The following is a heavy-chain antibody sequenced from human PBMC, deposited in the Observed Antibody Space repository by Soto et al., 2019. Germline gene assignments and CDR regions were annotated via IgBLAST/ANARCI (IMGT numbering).Heavy chain of an antibody. Sequence: QVQLVQSGAEVKKPGSSVKVSCKASGGTFSSYAISWVRQAPGQGLEWMGGIIPISETTNYAQKFQGRGTITADESKSTAYMELSSQRSEDTAVYYCARSQGSSTSLEIYYYYYYGMDVWGQGTTVTVSS. CDR2: IIPISETT. D-gene: IGHD2-2*01. J-gene: IGHJ6*02. V-gene: IGHV1-69*01. CDR1: GGTFSSYA. CDR3: ARSQGSSTSLEIYYYYYYGMDV.